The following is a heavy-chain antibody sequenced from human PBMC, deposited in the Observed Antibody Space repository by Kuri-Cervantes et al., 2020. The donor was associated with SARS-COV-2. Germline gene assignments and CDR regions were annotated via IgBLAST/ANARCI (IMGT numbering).Heavy chain of an antibody. CDR2: IYYSGST. J-gene: IGHJ4*02. CDR1: GYSISSGYY. Sequence: SETLSLTCTVSGYSISSGYYWSWIRQPLGEGLEWIGYIYYSGSTYYNPSLKSRVTISVDTSKNQFSLKLSSVTAADTAVYYCARGKQLADFDYWGQGTLVTVSS. V-gene: IGHV4-30-4*08. CDR3: ARGKQLADFDY. D-gene: IGHD6-6*01.